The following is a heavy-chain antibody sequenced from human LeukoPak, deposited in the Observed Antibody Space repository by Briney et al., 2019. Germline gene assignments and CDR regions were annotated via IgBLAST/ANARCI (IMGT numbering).Heavy chain of an antibody. V-gene: IGHV3-49*03. CDR3: TXXRXXFXSWXLSYYYYGMDV. CDR2: IRSKAYGGTT. Sequence: GGSLRLSCTASGFTFGDYAMSWFRQAPGKGLEWVGFIRSKAYGGTTEYAASVKGRFTISRDDSKSIAYLQMNSLKNEDTAGXXXTXXRXXFXSWXLSYYYYGMDVWGQGTTVTVSS. J-gene: IGHJ6*02. CDR1: GFTFGDYA. D-gene: IGHD6-13*01.